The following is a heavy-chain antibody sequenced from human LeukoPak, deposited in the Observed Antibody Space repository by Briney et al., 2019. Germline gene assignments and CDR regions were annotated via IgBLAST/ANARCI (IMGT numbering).Heavy chain of an antibody. CDR3: ARADSSGYYT. Sequence: PGGSLRLSCAASGFTFSSYEMNWVRQAPGKGLEWVSYISSSGSTIYYADSVKGRFTISRDNAKNSLYLQMNRLRAEDTAVYYCARADSSGYYTWGQGTLVTVSS. CDR2: ISSSGSTI. J-gene: IGHJ5*02. V-gene: IGHV3-48*03. CDR1: GFTFSSYE. D-gene: IGHD3-22*01.